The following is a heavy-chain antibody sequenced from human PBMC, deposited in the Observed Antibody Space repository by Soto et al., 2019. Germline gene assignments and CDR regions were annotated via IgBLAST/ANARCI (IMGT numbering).Heavy chain of an antibody. CDR3: ARGAIEQWLVIESTDEYLQH. J-gene: IGHJ1*01. Sequence: PGGSLRLSCAASGFTFSDYDMSWVRQAPGKGLEYISYIRSGTSTIFYADSVKGRFTISRDNAKSSLYLQMNSLRAEDTAVYYCARGAIEQWLVIESTDEYLQHWGQGTLVTVPQ. D-gene: IGHD6-19*01. CDR2: IRSGTSTI. V-gene: IGHV3-11*01. CDR1: GFTFSDYD.